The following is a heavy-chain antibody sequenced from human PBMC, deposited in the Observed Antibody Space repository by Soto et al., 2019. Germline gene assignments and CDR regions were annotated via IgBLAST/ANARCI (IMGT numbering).Heavy chain of an antibody. CDR1: GFSFGDYA. CDR2: ISWNSDST. D-gene: IGHD6-6*01. CDR3: ARSSRSISVPNWFDP. Sequence: EVQLVESGGDLVQPGRSLRLSCAASGFSFGDYAMHWVRQAPGKGLEWVSGISWNSDSTNYGDSVKGRFTVSRDNAKNTLYLQMNSLTPEDTAFYDGARSSRSISVPNWFDPWGQGTLVVVSS. V-gene: IGHV3-9*01. J-gene: IGHJ5*02.